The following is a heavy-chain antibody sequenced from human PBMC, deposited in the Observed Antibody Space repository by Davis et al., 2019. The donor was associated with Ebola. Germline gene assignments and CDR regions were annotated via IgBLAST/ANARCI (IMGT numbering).Heavy chain of an antibody. D-gene: IGHD6-19*01. CDR3: ARLKARSFIAVAGTDGNWFDP. V-gene: IGHV3-23*01. CDR2: ISGSGGST. J-gene: IGHJ5*02. Sequence: PGGSLRLSCAASGFTFSSYAMSWVRQAPGKGLEWVSAISGSGGSTYYADSVKGRFTISRDNAKNSLYLQMNSLRAEDTAVYYCARLKARSFIAVAGTDGNWFDPWGQGTLVTVSS. CDR1: GFTFSSYA.